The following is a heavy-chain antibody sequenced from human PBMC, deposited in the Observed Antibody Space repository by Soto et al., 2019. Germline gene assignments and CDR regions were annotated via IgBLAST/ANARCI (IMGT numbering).Heavy chain of an antibody. Sequence: ASVKVSCKASGYTFTSYGISWVRQAPGQGLEWMGWISAYNGNTNYAQKLQGRVTMTTDTSTSTAYMELRSLRSDDTAVYYCARDPYDYVWGSYRYSSWFDHWGQGTLVTVSS. CDR3: ARDPYDYVWGSYRYSSWFDH. D-gene: IGHD3-16*02. V-gene: IGHV1-18*04. CDR1: GYTFTSYG. J-gene: IGHJ5*02. CDR2: ISAYNGNT.